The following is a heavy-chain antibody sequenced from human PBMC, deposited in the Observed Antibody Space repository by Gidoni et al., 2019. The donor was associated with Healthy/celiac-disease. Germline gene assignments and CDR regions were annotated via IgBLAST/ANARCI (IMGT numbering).Heavy chain of an antibody. V-gene: IGHV3-49*03. CDR3: TSTSYNWNDLYYYYMDV. J-gene: IGHJ6*03. D-gene: IGHD1-20*01. CDR2: IRSKAYGGTT. Sequence: EVQLVESGGGLVQPGRSLRLSCTASGFTFGDYAMSWFRQAPGKGLEWVGFIRSKAYGGTTEYAASVKGRFTISRDDSKSIAYLQMNSLKTEDTAVYYCTSTSYNWNDLYYYYMDVWGKGTTVTVSS. CDR1: GFTFGDYA.